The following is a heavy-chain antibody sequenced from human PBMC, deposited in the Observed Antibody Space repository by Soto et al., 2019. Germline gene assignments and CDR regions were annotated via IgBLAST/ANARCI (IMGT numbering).Heavy chain of an antibody. CDR2: IYYSGGT. V-gene: IGHV4-30-4*01. J-gene: IGHJ4*02. CDR3: AVFSGYANYFFDS. CDR1: GGSFNSGDYH. Sequence: SETLSLTCSVSGGSFNSGDYHWNWIRQSPGKGLEWIGYIYYSGGTYYNPSLKSRLLISVDTSKNQFSLTLSSVTAADTAVYYCAVFSGYANYFFDSWGPGT. D-gene: IGHD3-22*01.